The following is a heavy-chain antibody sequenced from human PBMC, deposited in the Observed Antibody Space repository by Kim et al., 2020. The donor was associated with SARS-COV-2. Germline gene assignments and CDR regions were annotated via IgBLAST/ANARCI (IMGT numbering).Heavy chain of an antibody. J-gene: IGHJ6*02. Sequence: GGSLRLSCAASGFTFSSYSMNWVRQAPGKGLEWVSSISSSSSYIYYADSVKGRFTISRDNAKNSLYLQMNSLRAEETAVYYCARDAPAPQWELPQTADGEYYYYYGMDVWGQGTTVTVSS. CDR3: ARDAPAPQWELPQTADGEYYYYYGMDV. D-gene: IGHD1-26*01. CDR2: ISSSSSYI. V-gene: IGHV3-21*01. CDR1: GFTFSSYS.